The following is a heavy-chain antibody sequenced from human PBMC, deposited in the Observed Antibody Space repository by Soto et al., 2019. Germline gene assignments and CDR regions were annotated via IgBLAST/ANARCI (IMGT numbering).Heavy chain of an antibody. D-gene: IGHD6-19*01. CDR1: GGSFSGYY. V-gene: IGHV4-34*01. Sequence: SETLSLTCAVYGGSFSGYYWSWIRQPPGKGLEWIGEINHSGSTNYNPSLKSRVTISVDTSKNQFSLKLSSVTAADTAVYYCARASVAGTFDIWGQGTMVTVSS. J-gene: IGHJ3*02. CDR3: ARASVAGTFDI. CDR2: INHSGST.